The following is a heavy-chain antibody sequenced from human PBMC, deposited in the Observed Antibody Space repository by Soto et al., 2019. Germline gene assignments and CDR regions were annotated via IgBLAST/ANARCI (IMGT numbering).Heavy chain of an antibody. CDR1: GASISSYY. D-gene: IGHD1-1*01. V-gene: IGHV4-59*01. CDR3: ARDTTPSL. J-gene: IGHJ4*02. Sequence: QVQLQESGPGLVKPSETLSLTCTVSGASISSYYWSWIRQPPGKGLEWIGYVYYSGSTNYNPSLKSRVTISVDTSKNQFSLKLSSVTAADTAMYYWARDTTPSLWGQGTLVTVSS. CDR2: VYYSGST.